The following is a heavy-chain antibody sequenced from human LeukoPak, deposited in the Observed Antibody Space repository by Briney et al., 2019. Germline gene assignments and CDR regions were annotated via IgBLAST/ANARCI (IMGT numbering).Heavy chain of an antibody. CDR3: AKDQGHDSSGYYDY. J-gene: IGHJ4*02. Sequence: TGGSLRLSCAASGFTFSNYGMHWVRQAPGRGLEWVAFISYDGSNKYYADSVKGRFTISRDNSKNTLYLQMNSLRAEDTAVYYCAKDQGHDSSGYYDYWGQGTLVTVSS. D-gene: IGHD3-22*01. CDR1: GFTFSNYG. CDR2: ISYDGSNK. V-gene: IGHV3-30*18.